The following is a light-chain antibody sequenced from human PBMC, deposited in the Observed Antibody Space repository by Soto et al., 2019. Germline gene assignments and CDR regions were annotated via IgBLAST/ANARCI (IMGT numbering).Light chain of an antibody. CDR1: QSISSY. CDR2: DAS. Sequence: EIVLTQSPATLSLSPGERATLSCRASQSISSYLGWYQQKPGQAPRLLLYDASNRAAGIPARFSGSRSGTDFTVTISSLEPEDFAVYYCQQRSNWPLTFGGGTKVEIK. J-gene: IGKJ4*01. V-gene: IGKV3-11*01. CDR3: QQRSNWPLT.